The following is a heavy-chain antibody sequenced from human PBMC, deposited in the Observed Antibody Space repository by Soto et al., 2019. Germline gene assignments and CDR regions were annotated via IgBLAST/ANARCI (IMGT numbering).Heavy chain of an antibody. D-gene: IGHD6-19*01. V-gene: IGHV4-34*01. CDR1: GGSFSGYY. Sequence: PSETLSLTCAVYGGSFSGYYWSWIRQPPGKGLEWIGEINHGGTTNYNPSLKSRVTISVDTSKNQFSLKLSSVTAADTAVYYCARPTRQWLGLRYYYGMDVWGQGTTVTVSS. CDR3: ARPTRQWLGLRYYYGMDV. CDR2: INHGGTT. J-gene: IGHJ6*02.